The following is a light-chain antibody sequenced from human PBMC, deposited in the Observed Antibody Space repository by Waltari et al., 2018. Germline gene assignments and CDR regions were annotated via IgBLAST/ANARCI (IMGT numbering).Light chain of an antibody. CDR2: DND. CDR3: GTWDSSLSVGV. Sequence: QSVLTQPPSVSAAPGQKATTSCPGTSPRIGHTFVSWYQQFPGTVPKLLIYDNDKRPSGIPARFSASKSGTSATLGITGLQTGDEADYYCGTWDSSLSVGVFGGGTKLTVL. J-gene: IGLJ3*02. CDR1: SPRIGHTF. V-gene: IGLV1-51*01.